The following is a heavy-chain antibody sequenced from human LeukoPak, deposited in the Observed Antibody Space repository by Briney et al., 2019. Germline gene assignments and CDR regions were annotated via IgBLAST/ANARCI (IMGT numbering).Heavy chain of an antibody. CDR2: INPNSGGT. J-gene: IGHJ3*02. V-gene: IGHV1-2*02. Sequence: ASVKVSCKASGYTFTGHHMYWVRQAPGHGLEWMGWINPNSGGTNFVQKFQGRVTMTRDTSTSTAYMELSSLRSDDTAVYYCALSTVATEAFDIWGQGTMVTVSS. D-gene: IGHD4-17*01. CDR1: GYTFTGHH. CDR3: ALSTVATEAFDI.